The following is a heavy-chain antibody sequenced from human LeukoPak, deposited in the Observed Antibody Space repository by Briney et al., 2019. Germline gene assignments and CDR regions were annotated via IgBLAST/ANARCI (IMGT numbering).Heavy chain of an antibody. CDR2: IWYDGSNK. V-gene: IGHV3-33*01. D-gene: IGHD3-16*01. J-gene: IGHJ4*02. CDR3: ARDLGSTNYCFDY. CDR1: GFTFRNYG. Sequence: PGRSLRLSCATSGFTFRNYGFHWVRQAPGKGLGRVAVIWYDGSNKYYADSVKGRFTISRDDSKNTLYLQTNGLRAEDTAVYYCARDLGSTNYCFDYWGQGTLVTVSS.